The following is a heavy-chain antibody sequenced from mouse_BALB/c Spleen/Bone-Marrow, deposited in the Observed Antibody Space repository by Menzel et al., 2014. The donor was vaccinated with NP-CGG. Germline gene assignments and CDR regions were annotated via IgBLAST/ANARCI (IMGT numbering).Heavy chain of an antibody. CDR3: AKNYYYGYVAY. CDR2: IDPDSSTI. J-gene: IGHJ3*01. Sequence: EVQGVESGGGLVQPGGSLKLSCAASGFDFSRYWMTWVRQAPGKGLEWIGEIDPDSSTINYTPSLKDKFIISRDNAKNTLYLQTSKVRSEDTALYCCAKNYYYGYVAYWGQGTLVTVSA. CDR1: GFDFSRYW. D-gene: IGHD1-2*01. V-gene: IGHV4-1*02.